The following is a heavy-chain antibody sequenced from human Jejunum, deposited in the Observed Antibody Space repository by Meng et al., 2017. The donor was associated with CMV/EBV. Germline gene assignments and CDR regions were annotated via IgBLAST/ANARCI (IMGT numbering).Heavy chain of an antibody. Sequence: SHYSMHWVRQDPGKGLEWVSSITTRQNYIYYADSVKGRFTVSRDNAKNSVYLQMDNLGVEDTGVYFCARDAPQVQTAFAPPNWFDPWGQGTLVTVSS. V-gene: IGHV3-21*03. CDR2: ITTRQNYI. D-gene: IGHD2-21*02. J-gene: IGHJ5*02. CDR1: SHYS. CDR3: ARDAPQVQTAFAPPNWFDP.